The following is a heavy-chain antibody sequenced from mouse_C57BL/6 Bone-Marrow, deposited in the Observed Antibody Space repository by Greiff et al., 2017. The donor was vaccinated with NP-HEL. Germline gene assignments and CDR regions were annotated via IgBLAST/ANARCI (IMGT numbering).Heavy chain of an antibody. V-gene: IGHV1-72*01. CDR3: ASCGEYYAMDY. CDR2: IDPNSGGT. Sequence: QVQLQQPGAELVKPGASVKLSCKASGYTFTSYWMHWVKQRPGRGLEWIGRIDPNSGGTKYNEKFKSKATLTVDKPSSPAYMQLSSLTSEDSAVYYCASCGEYYAMDYWGQGTSVTVSS. CDR1: GYTFTSYW. J-gene: IGHJ4*01.